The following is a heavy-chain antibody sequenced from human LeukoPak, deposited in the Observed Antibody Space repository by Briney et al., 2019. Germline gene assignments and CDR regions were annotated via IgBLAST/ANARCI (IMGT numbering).Heavy chain of an antibody. D-gene: IGHD4-17*01. V-gene: IGHV4-34*01. Sequence: PSETLSLTCAVYGGSFSGYYWSWIRQPPGKGLEWIGEINHSGSTHYNPSLKSRVTKSVDTSKNQFSLKLSSVTAADTAVYYCATYGDYYAFDIWGQGTMVTVSS. CDR3: ATYGDYYAFDI. CDR2: INHSGST. J-gene: IGHJ3*02. CDR1: GGSFSGYY.